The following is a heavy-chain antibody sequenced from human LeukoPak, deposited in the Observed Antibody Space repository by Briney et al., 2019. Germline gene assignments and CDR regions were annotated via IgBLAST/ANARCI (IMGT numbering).Heavy chain of an antibody. D-gene: IGHD2-2*01. CDR3: ARGKVDCSSTSCYLDAFDI. CDR2: ISYDGSNK. V-gene: IGHV3-30*04. Sequence: GGSLRLSCAASGFTFSSYAMHWVRQAPGKGLEWVAVISYDGSNKYYADSVKGRFTISRDNSKNTLYLQMNSLRAEDTAVYYCARGKVDCSSTSCYLDAFDIWGQGTMVTVSS. J-gene: IGHJ3*02. CDR1: GFTFSSYA.